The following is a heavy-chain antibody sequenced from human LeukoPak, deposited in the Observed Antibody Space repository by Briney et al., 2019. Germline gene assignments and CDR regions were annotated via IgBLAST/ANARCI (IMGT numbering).Heavy chain of an antibody. V-gene: IGHV1-3*01. CDR2: IDAGNGNT. Sequence: WASVKVSCKASGYTSTTYAMHWVRQAPGQRLEWVGWIDAGNGNTKYSQKFQGRVTITRDTSANTAYMELSSLRSEDTAVYYCARSYGGNSYNWFDPWGQGTLVTVSS. CDR3: ARSYGGNSYNWFDP. J-gene: IGHJ5*02. D-gene: IGHD4-23*01. CDR1: GYTSTTYA.